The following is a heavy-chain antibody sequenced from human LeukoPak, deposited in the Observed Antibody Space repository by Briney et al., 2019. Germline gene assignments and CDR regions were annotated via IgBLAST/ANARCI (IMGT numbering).Heavy chain of an antibody. CDR1: GGSISSYY. Sequence: SETLSLTCTVSGGSISSYYWSWIRQPPGEGLEWIGYIYYSGSTNYNPSLKSRVTISVDTSKNQFSLKLSSVTAADTAVYYCARDRYGDYVNYYYYYGMDVWGQGTTVTVSS. D-gene: IGHD4-17*01. CDR2: IYYSGST. J-gene: IGHJ6*02. V-gene: IGHV4-59*01. CDR3: ARDRYGDYVNYYYYYGMDV.